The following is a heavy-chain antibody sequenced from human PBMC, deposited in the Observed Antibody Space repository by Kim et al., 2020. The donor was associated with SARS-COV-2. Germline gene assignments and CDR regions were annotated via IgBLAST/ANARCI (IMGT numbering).Heavy chain of an antibody. Sequence: DDTATVKGRFTNSRDDSKNTLYLQMNSLKTEETAVYYCTTDYYDSSGYLFWGQGTLVTVSS. CDR3: TTDYYDSSGYLF. J-gene: IGHJ4*02. D-gene: IGHD3-22*01. V-gene: IGHV3-15*01.